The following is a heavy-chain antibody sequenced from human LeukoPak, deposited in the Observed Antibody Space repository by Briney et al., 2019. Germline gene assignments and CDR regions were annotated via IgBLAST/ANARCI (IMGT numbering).Heavy chain of an antibody. J-gene: IGHJ3*02. CDR3: AREPTTVTKGFDI. V-gene: IGHV4-59*11. D-gene: IGHD4-17*01. CDR2: IASRGSN. CDR1: GDSISSHY. Sequence: PSETLTLTCTVSGDSISSHYRTWMRQSPGKGLEWIGYIASRGSNNYNPSVKRRVALSVDTSKIEFSLKLRSVTAADMAVYYCAREPTTVTKGFDIGGQGTMANASS.